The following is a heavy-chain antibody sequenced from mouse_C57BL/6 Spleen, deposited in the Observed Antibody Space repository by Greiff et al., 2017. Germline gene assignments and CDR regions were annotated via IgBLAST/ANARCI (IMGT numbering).Heavy chain of an antibody. CDR1: GYSFTGYY. CDR3: ARRSDDYGGDDYAMDY. Sequence: VQLQQSGPELVKPGASVKISCKASGYSFTGYYMNWVKQSPEKSLEWIGEINPSTGGTTYNQKFKAKATLTVDKSSSTAYMQLKSLTSADSAVYYCARRSDDYGGDDYAMDYWGQGTSVTVSA. CDR2: INPSTGGT. D-gene: IGHD2-4*01. J-gene: IGHJ4*01. V-gene: IGHV1-42*01.